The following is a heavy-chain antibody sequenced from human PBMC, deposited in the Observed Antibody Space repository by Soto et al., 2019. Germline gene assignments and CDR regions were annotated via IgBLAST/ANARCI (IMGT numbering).Heavy chain of an antibody. J-gene: IGHJ6*02. CDR1: GYTLTELS. CDR2: FDPEDGET. Sequence: GASVKVSCKVSGYTLTELSMHWVRQAPGKGLEWMGGFDPEDGETIYAQKFQGRVTMTEDTSTDTAYMELSSLRSEDTAVYYCATDQGVAVGRNYYYYGMDVWGQGTTVTVSS. CDR3: ATDQGVAVGRNYYYYGMDV. D-gene: IGHD6-19*01. V-gene: IGHV1-24*01.